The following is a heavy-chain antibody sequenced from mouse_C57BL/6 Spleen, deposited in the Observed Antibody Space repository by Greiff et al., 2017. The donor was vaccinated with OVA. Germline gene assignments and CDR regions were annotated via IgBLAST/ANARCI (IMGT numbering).Heavy chain of an antibody. CDR2: INPSTGGT. CDR1: GYSFTGYY. Sequence: VQLQQPGPELVKPGASVKISCKASGYSFTGYYMNWVKQSPEKSLEWIGEINPSTGGTTYNQKFKAKATLTVDKSSSTAYMQLKSLTSEDSAVYYCARSDRGDYWGQGTTLTVSS. J-gene: IGHJ2*01. CDR3: ARSDRGDY. V-gene: IGHV1-42*01.